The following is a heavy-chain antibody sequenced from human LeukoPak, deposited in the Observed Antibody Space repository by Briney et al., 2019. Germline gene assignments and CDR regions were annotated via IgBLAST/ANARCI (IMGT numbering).Heavy chain of an antibody. Sequence: GGSLRLSCAASGFTFSSYNMNWVRQAPGKGLEWVSSFSSSSTYIYYTDSVRGRFTISRDNAKNSLYLQMNSLRAEDTAVYWCARDYIAYDPLDYWGQGTLVTVSS. CDR2: FSSSSTYI. CDR1: GFTFSSYN. CDR3: ARDYIAYDPLDY. V-gene: IGHV3-21*01. D-gene: IGHD3-3*01. J-gene: IGHJ4*02.